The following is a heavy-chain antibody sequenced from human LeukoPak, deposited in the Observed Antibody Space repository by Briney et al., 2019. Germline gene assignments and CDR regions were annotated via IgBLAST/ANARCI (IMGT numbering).Heavy chain of an antibody. CDR1: GYTFTSYG. D-gene: IGHD3-3*01. J-gene: IGHJ4*02. Sequence: ASVKVSCKASGYTFTSYGISWVRQAPGQGLEWMGWISVYNGNTNYAQKFQGRVTMTEDTSTDTAYMELSSLRSEDTAVYYCATLFGANWGQGTLVTVSS. V-gene: IGHV1-18*04. CDR3: ATLFGAN. CDR2: ISVYNGNT.